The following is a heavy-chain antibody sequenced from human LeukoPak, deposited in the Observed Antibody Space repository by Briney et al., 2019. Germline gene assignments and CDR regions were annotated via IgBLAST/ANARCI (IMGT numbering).Heavy chain of an antibody. Sequence: SVKVSCKASGGTFSSYAISWVRQAPGQGLEWMGGIIPIFGTANYAQKFQGRVTITADESTSTAYMELSSLRSEDTAVYYCARGTERQLWPTHYFDYWGQGTLVTVSS. D-gene: IGHD5-18*01. V-gene: IGHV1-69*01. CDR3: ARGTERQLWPTHYFDY. J-gene: IGHJ4*02. CDR1: GGTFSSYA. CDR2: IIPIFGTA.